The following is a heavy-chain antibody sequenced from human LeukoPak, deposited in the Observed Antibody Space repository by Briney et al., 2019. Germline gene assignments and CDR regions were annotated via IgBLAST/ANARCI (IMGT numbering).Heavy chain of an antibody. D-gene: IGHD5-24*01. CDR2: ISGSGGST. Sequence: TGGSLRLSCAASGFTFSSYAMSWVRQAPGKGLEWVSLISGSGGSTDYADSVKGRFTISRDNSKNTLYLQMNRLRAEDTAVYYCAKGLERWLQSPFDYWGQGTLVTVSS. CDR1: GFTFSSYA. CDR3: AKGLERWLQSPFDY. V-gene: IGHV3-23*01. J-gene: IGHJ4*02.